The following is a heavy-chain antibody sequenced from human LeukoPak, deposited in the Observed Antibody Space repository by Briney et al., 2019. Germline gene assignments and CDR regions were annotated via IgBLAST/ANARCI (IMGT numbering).Heavy chain of an antibody. J-gene: IGHJ5*02. Sequence: PSETPSLTRAVYNGSFSGYYWSWIRQSPGKGLEWTGEINHSGGTNYNPSLKSRLTISVDTSKNQFSLKLSSVTAADTAVYYCARIEQDCSSTSCYYRWFDPWGQGTLVTVSS. V-gene: IGHV4-34*01. D-gene: IGHD2-2*01. CDR3: ARIEQDCSSTSCYYRWFDP. CDR2: INHSGGT. CDR1: NGSFSGYY.